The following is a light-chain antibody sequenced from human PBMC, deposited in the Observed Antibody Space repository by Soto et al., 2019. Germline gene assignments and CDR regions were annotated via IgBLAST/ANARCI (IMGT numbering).Light chain of an antibody. CDR2: DDN. J-gene: IGLJ1*01. Sequence: QSVLTQPPSVSGAPGQTVTISCAGSSSNIGPGFDVHWYQQVSGTAPKLLIYDDNKRPSGIPDRFSGSKSGTSATLGITGFQTGDEADYYCGSWDSSLSAYVFGTGTKVTVL. CDR3: GSWDSSLSAYV. V-gene: IGLV1-51*01. CDR1: SSNIGPGFD.